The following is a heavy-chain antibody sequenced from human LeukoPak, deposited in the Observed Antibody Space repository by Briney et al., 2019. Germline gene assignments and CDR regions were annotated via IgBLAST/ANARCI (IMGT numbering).Heavy chain of an antibody. CDR3: ASVVLSLNWFDP. J-gene: IGHJ5*02. Sequence: SETLSLTCTVSGGSISSSSYYWGWIRQPPGKGLEWIGSIYYSGSTYYNPSLKSRVTISVDTSKNQFSLKLSSVTAADTAVYYCASVVLSLNWFDPWGQGTLVTVSS. CDR1: GGSISSSSYY. V-gene: IGHV4-39*07. D-gene: IGHD2-15*01. CDR2: IYYSGST.